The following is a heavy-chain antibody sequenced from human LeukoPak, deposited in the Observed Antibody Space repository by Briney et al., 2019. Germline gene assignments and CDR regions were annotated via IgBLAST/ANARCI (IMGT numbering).Heavy chain of an antibody. CDR1: GYTFTSYY. CDR2: INPSGGST. CDR3: ARAVSPYSSSSEVDY. J-gene: IGHJ4*02. V-gene: IGHV1-46*01. D-gene: IGHD6-6*01. Sequence: ASVKVSCKASGYTFTSYYMHWVRQAPGQGLEWMGIINPSGGSTSYAQKSQGRVTMTRDMSTSTVYMELSSLRSEDTAVYYCARAVSPYSSSSEVDYWGQGTLVTVSS.